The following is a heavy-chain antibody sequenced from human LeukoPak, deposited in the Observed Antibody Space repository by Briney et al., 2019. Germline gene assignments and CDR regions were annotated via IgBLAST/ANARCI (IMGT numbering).Heavy chain of an antibody. CDR3: ARRNDPYGMDV. CDR2: IYYSGST. J-gene: IGHJ6*02. D-gene: IGHD1-1*01. V-gene: IGHV4-59*12. CDR1: GGSISRDY. Sequence: PSETLSLTCTVSGGSISRDYWSWIRQPPGQGLAWIGYIYYSGSTYYNPSLKSRVTISVDTSKNQFSLKLSSVTAADTAVYYCARRNDPYGMDVWGQGTTVTVSS.